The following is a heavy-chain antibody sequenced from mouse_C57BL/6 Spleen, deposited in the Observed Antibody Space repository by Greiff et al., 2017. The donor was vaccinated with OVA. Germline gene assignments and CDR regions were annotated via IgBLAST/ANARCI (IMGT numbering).Heavy chain of an antibody. CDR1: GFTFSSYA. J-gene: IGHJ3*01. D-gene: IGHD4-1*01. V-gene: IGHV5-4*01. CDR2: ISDGGSYT. Sequence: EVQLQESGGGLVKPGGSLKLSCAASGFTFSSYAMSWVRQTPEKRLEWVATISDGGSYTYYPDNVKGRFTISRDNAKNNLYLQMSHLKSEDTAMYYCARDLTGTAWFAYWGQGTLVTVSA. CDR3: ARDLTGTAWFAY.